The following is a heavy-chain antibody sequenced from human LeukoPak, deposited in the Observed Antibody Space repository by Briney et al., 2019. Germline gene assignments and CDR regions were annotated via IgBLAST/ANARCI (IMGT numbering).Heavy chain of an antibody. V-gene: IGHV3-23*01. D-gene: IGHD3-22*01. CDR3: AKHSHDGSAPYYEVQLDY. Sequence: GGTLRLSCAASGFTFTSFAMSWVRQAPGKGLEWVSTISRSGVATYYANSVKGRFTISRDNSKNTVYLQMNSLRAEDTAIYYCAKHSHDGSAPYYEVQLDYWGQGTLVTVSS. CDR1: GFTFTSFA. CDR2: ISRSGVAT. J-gene: IGHJ4*02.